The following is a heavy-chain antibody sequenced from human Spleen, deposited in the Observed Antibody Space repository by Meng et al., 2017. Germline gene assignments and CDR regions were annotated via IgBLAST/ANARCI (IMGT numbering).Heavy chain of an antibody. D-gene: IGHD5-18*01. Sequence: WIREPPGKGLEWVGFIRSSAFGRAREYAASVKGRFTISSDDSKSIAYLQMNRLKREDTVVYYCTRDVRYGVGDYWGQGTLVTVSS. CDR2: IRSSAFGRAR. J-gene: IGHJ4*02. V-gene: IGHV3-49*02. CDR3: TRDVRYGVGDY.